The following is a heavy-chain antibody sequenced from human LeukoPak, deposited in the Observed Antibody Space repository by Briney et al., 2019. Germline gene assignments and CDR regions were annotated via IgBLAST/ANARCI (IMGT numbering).Heavy chain of an antibody. CDR1: GGSISSYY. CDR3: ARDIRTILYPRDYYYMDV. V-gene: IGHV4-59*12. J-gene: IGHJ6*03. CDR2: MYYSGST. Sequence: PSETLSLTFTVSGGSISSYYWSWIRQPPGKGLEWIGYMYYSGSTNYNPSLKSRVTMSVDTSKNQFSLKLSSVTAADTAVYYCARDIRTILYPRDYYYMDVWGKGTTVTVSS. D-gene: IGHD3-3*01.